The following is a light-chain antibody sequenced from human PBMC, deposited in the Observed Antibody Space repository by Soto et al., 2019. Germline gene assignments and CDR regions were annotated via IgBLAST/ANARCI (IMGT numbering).Light chain of an antibody. J-gene: IGLJ1*01. V-gene: IGLV2-18*01. Sequence: QAVVTQPPSVSGSPGQSVTISCTGTSSDVGSYNRLSWYQQPPGTAPKLIMYEVNTRPSGVPDRFSGSKSGSTASLTISGLQAEDEADYYCSLYISGSTYVFGTGTKVTVL. CDR1: SSDVGSYNR. CDR2: EVN. CDR3: SLYISGSTYV.